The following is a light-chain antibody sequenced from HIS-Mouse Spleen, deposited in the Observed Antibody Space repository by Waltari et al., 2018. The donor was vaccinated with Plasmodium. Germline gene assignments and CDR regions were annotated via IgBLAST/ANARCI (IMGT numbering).Light chain of an antibody. CDR2: AAS. CDR1: QSISIY. Sequence: DIQMTQSPSSLSASVGDRLTTTCRASQSISIYLNWYQQKPGKAPKLLIYAASSLQSGVPSRFSGSGSGTDFTLTISSLQPEDFATYYCQQSYSTPPTFGGGTKVEIK. J-gene: IGKJ4*01. CDR3: QQSYSTPPT. V-gene: IGKV1-39*01.